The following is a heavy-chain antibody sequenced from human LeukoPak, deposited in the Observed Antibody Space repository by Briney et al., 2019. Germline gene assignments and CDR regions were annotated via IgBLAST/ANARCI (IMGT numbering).Heavy chain of an antibody. D-gene: IGHD5/OR15-5a*01. J-gene: IGHJ4*02. CDR2: ISYDGSNK. V-gene: IGHV3-30-3*01. CDR3: ARGVMTSYDY. Sequence: GRSLRLSCAASGFTFSSYAMHWVRQAPGKGLEWVAVISYDGSNKYYADSVKGRFTISRDNSKTTLYLQMNSLRAEDTAVYYCARGVMTSYDYWGQGTLVSVSS. CDR1: GFTFSSYA.